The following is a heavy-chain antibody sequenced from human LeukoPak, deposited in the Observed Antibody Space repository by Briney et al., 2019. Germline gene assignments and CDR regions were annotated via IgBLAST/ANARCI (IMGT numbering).Heavy chain of an antibody. CDR3: ARVGTYYYASGSYFRWFDP. CDR2: IKQDGSDK. J-gene: IGHJ5*02. Sequence: PGGSLRLSCIASGFTFNSYWMSWVRQAPGKGLEWVANIKQDGSDKYYVDSVKGRFTISRDNAKNSLYLQMNSLRAEDTAVYYCARVGTYYYASGSYFRWFDPWGQGTLVTASS. D-gene: IGHD3-10*01. CDR1: GFTFNSYW. V-gene: IGHV3-7*03.